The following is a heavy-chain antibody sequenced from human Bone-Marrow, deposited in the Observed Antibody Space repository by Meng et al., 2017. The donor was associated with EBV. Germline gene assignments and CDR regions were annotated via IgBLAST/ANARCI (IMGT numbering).Heavy chain of an antibody. CDR1: GGSISSGGYS. J-gene: IGHJ4*02. Sequence: QRKLQESGSGLVKPSQTLSLPCAVSGGSISSGGYSWSWIRQPPGKGLEWIGYIYHSGSTYYNPSLKSRVTISVDRSKNQFSLKLSSVTAADTAVYYCASSDCSSTSCYPRYWGQGTLVTVSS. CDR2: IYHSGST. V-gene: IGHV4-30-2*01. CDR3: ASSDCSSTSCYPRY. D-gene: IGHD2-2*01.